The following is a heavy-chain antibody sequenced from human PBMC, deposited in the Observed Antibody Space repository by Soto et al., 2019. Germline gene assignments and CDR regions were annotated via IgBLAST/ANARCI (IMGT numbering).Heavy chain of an antibody. CDR2: IYYSGST. D-gene: IGHD2-15*01. J-gene: IGHJ5*02. CDR1: GGSISSSSYY. V-gene: IGHV4-31*03. CDR3: ARDYSGWFDP. Sequence: SETLSLTCTVSGGSISSSSYYWGWIRQPPGKSLEWIGYIYYSGSTYYNPSLKSRVTISVDTSKNQFSLKLSSVTAADTAVYYCARDYSGWFDPWGQGTLVSVSS.